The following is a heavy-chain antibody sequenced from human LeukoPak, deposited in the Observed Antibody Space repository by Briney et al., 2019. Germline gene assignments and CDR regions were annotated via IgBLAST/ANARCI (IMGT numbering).Heavy chain of an antibody. V-gene: IGHV1-69*05. D-gene: IGHD6-13*01. CDR1: GGTFSSYA. CDR3: ARERPPGDSSNWFLEGYFDI. J-gene: IGHJ4*02. CDR2: IIPIFGTA. Sequence: SVKVSCKASGGTFSSYAIAWVRQAPGQGLEWMGRIIPIFGTANYAQKFQGRVTITTDESTSTAYMELSTLRSDDTAVYYCARERPPGDSSNWFLEGYFDIWGQGTLVTVSS.